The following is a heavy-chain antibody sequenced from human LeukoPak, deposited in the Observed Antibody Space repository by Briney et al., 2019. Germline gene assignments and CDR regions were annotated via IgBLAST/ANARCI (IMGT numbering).Heavy chain of an antibody. CDR1: GGSISSGTHY. J-gene: IGHJ3*02. V-gene: IGHV4-61*02. D-gene: IGHD2-8*01. CDR3: ANSYCTNGVCYRQIDAFDI. CDR2: FQSSGNT. Sequence: SETLSLTCIVSGGSISSGTHYWSWVRQPAGKGLEWIGRFQSSGNTNYNPSLESRATISVDTSKNQFSLKLSSVTAADTAVYYCANSYCTNGVCYRQIDAFDIWGQGTMVTVSS.